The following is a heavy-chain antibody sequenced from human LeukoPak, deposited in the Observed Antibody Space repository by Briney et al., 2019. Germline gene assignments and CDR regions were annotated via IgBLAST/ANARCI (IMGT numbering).Heavy chain of an antibody. D-gene: IGHD4-17*01. CDR1: GFTVSSNY. J-gene: IGHJ4*02. V-gene: IGHV3-66*01. CDR2: IYSGGNI. CDR3: ARDWTTVTTDY. Sequence: GGSLRLSCAASGFTVSSNYMTWVRQAPGKGLEWVSVIYSGGNIYYADSVKGRFTVSRGNSENTLYLQMNSLRVEDTAVYYCARDWTTVTTDYWGQGTLVTVSS.